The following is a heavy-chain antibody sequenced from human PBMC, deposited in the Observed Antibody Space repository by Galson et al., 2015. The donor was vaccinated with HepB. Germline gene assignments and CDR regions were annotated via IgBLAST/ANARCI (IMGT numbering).Heavy chain of an antibody. CDR1: GFTFSNYD. CDR3: VKGWLDY. CDR2: ISGNGVQT. J-gene: IGHJ4*02. D-gene: IGHD2-15*01. V-gene: IGHV3-23*01. Sequence: SLRLSCAASGFTFSNYDMGWVRHAPGKGLEWVSGISGNGVQTYYADSVKSRFSISRDNSKDTLYLQMNSLRAEDAAVYYCVKGWLDYWGQGTLVTVSS.